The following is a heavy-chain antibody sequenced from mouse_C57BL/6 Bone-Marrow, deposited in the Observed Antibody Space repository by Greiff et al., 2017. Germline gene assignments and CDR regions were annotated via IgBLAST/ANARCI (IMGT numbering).Heavy chain of an antibody. D-gene: IGHD2-3*01. J-gene: IGHJ2*01. V-gene: IGHV5-6*01. Sequence: EVQLVESGGDLVKPGGSLKLSCAASGFTFSSYGMSWVRQTPDKRLEWVATISSGGSYTYYPDSVKGRFTISRDNAKNTLYLQMSSLKSEDTAMYYCARHGWLLNYWGQGTTLTVSS. CDR2: ISSGGSYT. CDR1: GFTFSSYG. CDR3: ARHGWLLNY.